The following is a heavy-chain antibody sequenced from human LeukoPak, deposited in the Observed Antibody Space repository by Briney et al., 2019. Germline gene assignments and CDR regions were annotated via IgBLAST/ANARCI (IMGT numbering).Heavy chain of an antibody. V-gene: IGHV3-30*18. Sequence: GGSLRLSCAASGFPFSSYGMHWVRQAPGKGLEWVAVISYTGNNQYYADSVKGRFTISRDNSKNTLYLQMNSLRAEDTAVYYCAKDRVQLGFDYWGQGTLVTVSS. CDR1: GFPFSSYG. CDR2: ISYTGNNQ. J-gene: IGHJ4*02. CDR3: AKDRVQLGFDY. D-gene: IGHD5-18*01.